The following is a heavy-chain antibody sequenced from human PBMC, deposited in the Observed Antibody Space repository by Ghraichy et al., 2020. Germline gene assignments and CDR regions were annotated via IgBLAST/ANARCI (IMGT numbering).Heavy chain of an antibody. CDR3: AKGGDIVVVPAATLPDV. J-gene: IGHJ6*04. Sequence: GGSLRLSCAASGFTFSSYGMHWVRQAPGKGLEWVAFIRYDGSNKYYADSVKGRFTISRDNSKNTLYLQMNSLRAEDTAVYYCAKGGDIVVVPAATLPDVWGKGTTVTVSS. CDR2: IRYDGSNK. CDR1: GFTFSSYG. V-gene: IGHV3-30*02. D-gene: IGHD2-2*01.